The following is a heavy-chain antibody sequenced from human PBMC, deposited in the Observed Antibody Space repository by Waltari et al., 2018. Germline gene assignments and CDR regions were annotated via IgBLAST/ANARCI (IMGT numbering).Heavy chain of an antibody. CDR1: GGSISSHY. J-gene: IGHJ6*03. V-gene: IGHV4-59*11. Sequence: QVQLQESGPGLVKPSETLSLTCTVSGGSISSHYWSWIRQPPGKGLEWIGYIYYSGSTNYNPSLKSRVTISVDTSKNQFSLKLSSVTAADTAVYYCARVRGLLWFGETYYYMDVWGKGTTVTVSS. D-gene: IGHD3-10*01. CDR2: IYYSGST. CDR3: ARVRGLLWFGETYYYMDV.